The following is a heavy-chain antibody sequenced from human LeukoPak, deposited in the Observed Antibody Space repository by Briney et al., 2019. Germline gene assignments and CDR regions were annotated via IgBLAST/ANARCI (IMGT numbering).Heavy chain of an antibody. Sequence: ASVKVSCKASGYTFTSYGISWVRQVPGQGLEWMGWISAYNGNTNYAQKLQGRVTMTTDTSTSTAYMELRSLRAEDTAVYYCARPLVALKDYYYGMDVWGQGTTVTDSS. D-gene: IGHD3-9*01. CDR2: ISAYNGNT. CDR3: ARPLVALKDYYYGMDV. V-gene: IGHV1-18*01. CDR1: GYTFTSYG. J-gene: IGHJ6*02.